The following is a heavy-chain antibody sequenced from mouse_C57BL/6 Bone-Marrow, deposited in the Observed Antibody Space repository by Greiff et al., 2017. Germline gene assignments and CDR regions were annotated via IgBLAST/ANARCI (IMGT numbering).Heavy chain of an antibody. V-gene: IGHV5-16*01. J-gene: IGHJ4*01. D-gene: IGHD3-1*01. CDR3: ARDREDYAMED. CDR1: GFTFSDYY. CDR2: INYDGSST. Sequence: EVQRVESEGGLVQPGSSMKLSCTASGFTFSDYYMAWVRPVPETGLEWVANINYDGSSTYYLDSLKSRFIISRDNAKNILYLQMSSLKSEDTATYYCARDREDYAMEDWGQGTSVTVAS.